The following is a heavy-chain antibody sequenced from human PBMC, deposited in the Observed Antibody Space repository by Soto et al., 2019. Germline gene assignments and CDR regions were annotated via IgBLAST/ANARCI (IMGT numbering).Heavy chain of an antibody. J-gene: IGHJ6*03. CDR2: IWYDGSNK. CDR1: GFTFSSYG. CDR3: ARDEKLRFLDWLRKADYYYYMDV. D-gene: IGHD3-3*01. V-gene: IGHV3-33*01. Sequence: QVQLVESGGGVVQPGRSLRLSCAASGFTFSSYGMHWVRQAPGKGLEWVAVIWYDGSNKYYADSVKGRFTISRDNSKNTLDLQMNSLRAEDTAVDYCARDEKLRFLDWLRKADYYYYMDVWGKGTTVTVSS.